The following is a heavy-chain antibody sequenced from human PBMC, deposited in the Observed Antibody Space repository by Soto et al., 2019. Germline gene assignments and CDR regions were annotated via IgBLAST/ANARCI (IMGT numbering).Heavy chain of an antibody. J-gene: IGHJ5*02. V-gene: IGHV1-69*13. D-gene: IGHD3-3*01. CDR1: GGTFSSYA. CDR2: IIPIFGTA. CDR3: ARETKDDFWSGYSNWFDP. Sequence: ASVKVSCKASGGTFSSYAISWVRQAPGQGLEWMGGIIPIFGTANYAQKFQGRVTITADESTSTAYMELSSLRSEDTAVYYCARETKDDFWSGYSNWFDPWGQGTLVTVSS.